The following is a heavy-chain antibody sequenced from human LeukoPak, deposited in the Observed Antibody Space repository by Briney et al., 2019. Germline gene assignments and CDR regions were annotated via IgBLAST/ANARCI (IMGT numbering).Heavy chain of an antibody. CDR2: ISSSGSTI. D-gene: IGHD6-13*01. CDR1: GFTFSSYA. J-gene: IGHJ4*02. CDR3: ARVKDSSWTGPFDY. Sequence: GGSLRLSCAASGFTFSSYAMSWVRQAPGKGLEWVSYISSSGSTIYYADSVKGRFTISRDNAKNSLYLQMNSLRAEDTAVYYCARVKDSSWTGPFDYWGQGTLVTVSS. V-gene: IGHV3-48*04.